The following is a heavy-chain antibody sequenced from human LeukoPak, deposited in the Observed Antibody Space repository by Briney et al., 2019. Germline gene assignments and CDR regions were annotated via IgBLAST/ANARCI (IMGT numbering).Heavy chain of an antibody. V-gene: IGHV1-8*01. CDR3: ARAAVKLHPNHYYYMDV. CDR2: MNPYNGNT. CDR1: GYTFTSYD. J-gene: IGHJ6*03. Sequence: ASVKVSCKASGYTFTSYDINWVRQAAGQGLEWMGWMNPYNGNTGYAQKFEGRVIMTRDTSISTAYLELSSLTSEDTAVYYCARAAVKLHPNHYYYMDVWGKGTTVTVSS.